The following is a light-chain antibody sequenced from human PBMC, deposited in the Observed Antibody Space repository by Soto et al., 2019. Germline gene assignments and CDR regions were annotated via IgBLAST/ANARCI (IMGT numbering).Light chain of an antibody. V-gene: IGLV8-61*01. CDR3: LLYLGGGIWV. Sequence: TVVTQEPSFSVSPGRTVTLTCGLSSGSVSTSHYPGWYQQTPGQAPRTLIYNTNTRSSGVPDRFSGSILGNKAALTITGTQTDDESDYYCLLYLGGGIWVFGGGTKLTVL. CDR1: SGSVSTSHY. CDR2: NTN. J-gene: IGLJ3*02.